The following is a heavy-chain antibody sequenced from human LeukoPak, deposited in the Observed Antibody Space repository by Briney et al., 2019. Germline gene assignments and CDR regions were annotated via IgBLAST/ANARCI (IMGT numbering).Heavy chain of an antibody. V-gene: IGHV3-23*01. J-gene: IGHJ4*02. CDR2: ISGSGGST. CDR3: ARPFYGSGSHIGRYFDY. Sequence: HAGGSLRLSCAASGFTFSSYAMSWVRQAPGKGLEWVSAISGSGGSTYYADSVKGRFTVSRDNSKNTLYLQMNSLRAKDTAVYYCARPFYGSGSHIGRYFDYWGQGTLVTVSS. CDR1: GFTFSSYA. D-gene: IGHD3-10*01.